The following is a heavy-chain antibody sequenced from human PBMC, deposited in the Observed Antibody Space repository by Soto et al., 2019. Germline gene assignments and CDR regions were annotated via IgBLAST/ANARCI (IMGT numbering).Heavy chain of an antibody. CDR1: GVTPTTTP. CDR2: ISGTASRT. V-gene: IGHV3-23*01. CDR3: ATSFRYFDN. D-gene: IGHD3-9*01. Sequence: RGSLRLSCAGTGVTPTTTPLSWVRQPPGKGLEWVTTISGTASRTYYVDSVKGRFFISRDNSKNTVTLQMNNLTLDDTAVYYCATSFRYFDNWGQGTRVTVSS. J-gene: IGHJ4*02.